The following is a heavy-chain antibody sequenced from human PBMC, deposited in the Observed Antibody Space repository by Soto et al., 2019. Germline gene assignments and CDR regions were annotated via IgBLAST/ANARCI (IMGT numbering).Heavy chain of an antibody. J-gene: IGHJ3*02. CDR1: GGSISSSSYY. D-gene: IGHD3-3*01. V-gene: IGHV4-39*01. CDR2: IYYSGST. CDR3: VQGVTIFGVVGASYAFDI. Sequence: QLQLQESGPGLVKPSETLSLTCTVSGGSISSSSYYWGWIRQPPGKGLEWIGSIYYSGSTYYNPSLKSRVTISVDTSKNQFSLKLSSVTAADTAVYYCVQGVTIFGVVGASYAFDIWGQGTMVTVSS.